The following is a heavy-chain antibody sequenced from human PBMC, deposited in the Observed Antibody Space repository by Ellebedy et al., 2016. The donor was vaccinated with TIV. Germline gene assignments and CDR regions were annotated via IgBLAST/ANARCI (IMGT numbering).Heavy chain of an antibody. CDR2: VSYTGSA. V-gene: IGHV4-31*03. Sequence: SETLSLTXTVSHAYMTSDDYFWTWIRQHPEKGLEWMGYVSYTGSAYYNPSLKSRVGMSLDTSKNQFSLTLSSVTAADTAVYYCARSHEENTWHWRYQYWGRGTLVTVSS. CDR1: HAYMTSDDYF. CDR3: ARSHEENTWHWRYQY. D-gene: IGHD1-1*01. J-gene: IGHJ1*01.